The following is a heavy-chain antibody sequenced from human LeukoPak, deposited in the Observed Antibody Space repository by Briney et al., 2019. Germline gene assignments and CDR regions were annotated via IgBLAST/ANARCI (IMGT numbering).Heavy chain of an antibody. CDR2: ISYHGSNK. CDR1: GFTFSSYA. CDR3: AKWGCSGVNCYPFAY. J-gene: IGHJ4*02. D-gene: IGHD2-15*01. V-gene: IGHV3-30*04. Sequence: PGGSLRLSCAASGFTFSSYAMHWVRQAPGKGLEWVAVISYHGSNKNYADSVKGRFTNSRDNSKSTLYLQMNSLRAEDTAVYYCAKWGCSGVNCYPFAYWGQGTLVTVSS.